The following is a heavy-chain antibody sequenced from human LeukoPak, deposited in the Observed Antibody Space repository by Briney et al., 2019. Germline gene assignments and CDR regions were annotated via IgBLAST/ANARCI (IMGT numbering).Heavy chain of an antibody. Sequence: GSLRLSCAASGFTFSSYAMHWVRQAPGKGLEYVSAISSNGGSTYYANSVKGRFTISRDNSKNTLYLQMGSLRAEDMAVYYCASGTWQWLASPIDYWGQGTLVTVSS. D-gene: IGHD6-19*01. J-gene: IGHJ4*02. V-gene: IGHV3-64*01. CDR1: GFTFSSYA. CDR3: ASGTWQWLASPIDY. CDR2: ISSNGGST.